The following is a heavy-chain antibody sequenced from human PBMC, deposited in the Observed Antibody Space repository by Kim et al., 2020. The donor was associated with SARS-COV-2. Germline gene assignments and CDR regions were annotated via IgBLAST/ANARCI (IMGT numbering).Heavy chain of an antibody. CDR1: GYNFTTYS. CDR2: ISDYNGNR. Sequence: ASVKVSCKGSGYNFTTYSISWVRQAPGQGLEYLGWISDYNGNRKYAQKVQGRVTMTTDTYKSSAYMELRSLRSDDKDVYYCERVLGGGSYYDYWGQGTLV. D-gene: IGHD1-26*01. V-gene: IGHV1-18*01. CDR3: ERVLGGGSYYDY. J-gene: IGHJ4*02.